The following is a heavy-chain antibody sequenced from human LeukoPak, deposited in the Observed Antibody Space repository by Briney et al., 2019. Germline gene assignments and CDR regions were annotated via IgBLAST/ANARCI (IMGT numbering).Heavy chain of an antibody. CDR1: GFTFSSYA. J-gene: IGHJ4*02. CDR2: ISGSGGST. CDR3: AKFGRSGSYRGYFDY. Sequence: GGSLRLSCAASGFTFSSYAMSWVRQAPGKGLEWVSAISGSGGSTYYADSVKGRFTISRDNSMNTLYLQMNSLRAEDTAVYYCAKFGRSGSYRGYFDYWGQGTLVTVSS. D-gene: IGHD1-26*01. V-gene: IGHV3-23*01.